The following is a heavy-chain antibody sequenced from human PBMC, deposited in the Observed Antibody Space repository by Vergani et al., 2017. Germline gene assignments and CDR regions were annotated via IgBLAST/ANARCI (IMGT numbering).Heavy chain of an antibody. D-gene: IGHD3-10*01. CDR2: VSFRGDT. CDR3: ARSRIYYGAGSPDY. V-gene: IGHV4-59*02. Sequence: QVQLQESGPGLVKPSETLPLTCTVSGASVNSYYWSWIRQPPGKGLEWMGYVSFRGDTLYDPSVKGRMTISLNTSSNQFSLYLTSVTAADTAVYYCARSRIYYGAGSPDYWGQGTLVTVSS. CDR1: GASVNSYY. J-gene: IGHJ4*02.